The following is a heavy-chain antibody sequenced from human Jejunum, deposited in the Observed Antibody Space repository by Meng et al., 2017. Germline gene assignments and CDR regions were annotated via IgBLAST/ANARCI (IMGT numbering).Heavy chain of an antibody. CDR3: ARGLGFGGNVNSFDY. J-gene: IGHJ4*02. Sequence: SGPTLVKPTQTLTLTCTFSGFSLSTTTMRMSWIRQPPGKGLEWIGQINHIGGTHYNPSLKSRVTLSVDTSKNQFSLKLTSLAAADTAVYYCARGLGFGGNVNSFDYWGQGSLVTVSS. V-gene: IGHV4-28*02. D-gene: IGHD4-23*01. CDR2: INHIGGT. CDR1: GFSLSTTTM.